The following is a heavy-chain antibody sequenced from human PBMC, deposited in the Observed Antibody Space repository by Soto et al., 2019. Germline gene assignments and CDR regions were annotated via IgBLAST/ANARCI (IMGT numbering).Heavy chain of an antibody. V-gene: IGHV2-26*01. Sequence: QVTLKESGPVLVNPTETLTLTCTVSGFSLRNARMGVSWIRQPPGKALEWLAHILSSDAKSYNTSLEGRVTLSKDTSKSQVVLTMTYVDPVDTATYFCARMLAVNYYYYYVDVWGEGTTVTVSS. CDR2: ILSSDAK. D-gene: IGHD3-22*01. J-gene: IGHJ6*03. CDR3: ARMLAVNYYYYYVDV. CDR1: GFSLRNARMG.